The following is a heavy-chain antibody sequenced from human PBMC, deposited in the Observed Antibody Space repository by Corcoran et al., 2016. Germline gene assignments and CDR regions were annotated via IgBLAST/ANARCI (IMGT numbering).Heavy chain of an antibody. CDR3: ARDPGSGYYYFDY. V-gene: IGHV1-3*01. CDR1: GYTFTSYA. J-gene: IGHJ4*02. CDR2: INAGNGNT. Sequence: QVQLVQSGAEVKKPGASVKVSCKASGYTFTSYAMHWVRQAPGQRLEWMGWINAGNGNTKYSQKFQGRVTITRDTSASTAYMELSSLRSEDTAGYYCARDPGSGYYYFDYWGQGTLVTVSS. D-gene: IGHD3-22*01.